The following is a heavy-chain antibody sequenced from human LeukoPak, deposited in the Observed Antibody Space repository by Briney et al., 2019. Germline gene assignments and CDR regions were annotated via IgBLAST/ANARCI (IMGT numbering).Heavy chain of an antibody. Sequence: ASVRVSCKGSGYTFTGYYMHWVRQAPGQGLEWMGWINPNSGGTNYAQKFQGRVTMTRDTSISTAYMELSRLRSDDTAVYYCARDVPTGYQLLYRNLDYWGQGTLVTVSS. V-gene: IGHV1-2*02. J-gene: IGHJ4*02. CDR3: ARDVPTGYQLLYRNLDY. CDR2: INPNSGGT. D-gene: IGHD2-2*02. CDR1: GYTFTGYY.